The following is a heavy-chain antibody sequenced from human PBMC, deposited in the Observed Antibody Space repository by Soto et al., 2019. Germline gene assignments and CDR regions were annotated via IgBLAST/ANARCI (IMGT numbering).Heavy chain of an antibody. CDR1: GFTFSSYG. V-gene: IGHV3-30*18. J-gene: IGHJ4*02. Sequence: PWGSLTVSCASSGFTFSSYGMHWVCQAPGKGLEWVAVISYDGSNKYYADSVKGRFTISRDNSKNTLYLQMNSLRAEDTAVYYCAKDSKYYYDSSGPRGTFDYWGQGTMVTVSS. CDR2: ISYDGSNK. CDR3: AKDSKYYYDSSGPRGTFDY. D-gene: IGHD3-22*01.